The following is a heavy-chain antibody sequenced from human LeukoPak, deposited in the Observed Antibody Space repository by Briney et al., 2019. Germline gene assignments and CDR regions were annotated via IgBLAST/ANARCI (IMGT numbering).Heavy chain of an antibody. D-gene: IGHD5-24*01. CDR3: VRDPGGRSLH. Sequence: GGSLRLSCAASGFTFSSNWMHWVRQAPGKGLVWVSRINEDGSTTNYADSVKGRSTIFRDNAKNTLYLQMNSLRAEDTAVYYCVRDPGGRSLHWRQGTLVTVPS. V-gene: IGHV3-74*01. CDR1: GFTFSSNW. CDR2: INEDGSTT. J-gene: IGHJ4*02.